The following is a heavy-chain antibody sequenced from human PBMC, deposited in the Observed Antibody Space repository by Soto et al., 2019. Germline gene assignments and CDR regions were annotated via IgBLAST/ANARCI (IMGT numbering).Heavy chain of an antibody. D-gene: IGHD4-17*01. CDR2: IYPSDSDT. J-gene: IGHJ5*02. CDR1: GYSFTDYW. Sequence: GESLKISCKASGYSFTDYWIGWVRQMPGKGLEWVGIIYPSDSDTRYSPSFQGQVTISADKSISTAYLQWSSLKASDTAMYYCARHFTVTTSSWFDPWGQGTLVTVSS. V-gene: IGHV5-51*01. CDR3: ARHFTVTTSSWFDP.